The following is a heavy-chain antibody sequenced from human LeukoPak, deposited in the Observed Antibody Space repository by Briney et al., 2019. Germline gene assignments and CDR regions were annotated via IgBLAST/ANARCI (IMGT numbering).Heavy chain of an antibody. CDR3: ARDYCSSTSCYSRYSSYCSGGSCYLDY. V-gene: IGHV4-34*01. Sequence: SETLSLTCAVYGGSFSGYYWSWIRQPPGKGLEWIGEINHSGSTNYNPSLKSRVTISVDTSKNQFSLKLSSVTAEDTAVYYCARDYCSSTSCYSRYSSYCSGGSCYLDYWGQGTLVTVSS. J-gene: IGHJ4*02. CDR2: INHSGST. D-gene: IGHD2-2*01. CDR1: GGSFSGYY.